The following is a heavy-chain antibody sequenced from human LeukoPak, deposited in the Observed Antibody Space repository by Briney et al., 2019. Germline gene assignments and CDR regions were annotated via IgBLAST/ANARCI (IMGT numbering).Heavy chain of an antibody. Sequence: GGSLRLSCAASGFTFSSYAMSWVRQAPGRGLEWVSAISRSAGRTYYADSVKGRFTISRDNSKNTLYLQMNSLRAEDTALYYCAKDPTSSPLYNFDYWGQGALVSVSS. CDR2: ISRSAGRT. V-gene: IGHV3-23*01. D-gene: IGHD1-1*01. J-gene: IGHJ4*02. CDR1: GFTFSSYA. CDR3: AKDPTSSPLYNFDY.